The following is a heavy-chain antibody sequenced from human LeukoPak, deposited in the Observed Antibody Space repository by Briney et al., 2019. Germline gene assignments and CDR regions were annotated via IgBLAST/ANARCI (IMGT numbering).Heavy chain of an antibody. V-gene: IGHV3-30*04. J-gene: IGHJ3*02. CDR3: ARARCVVGACGAFDI. Sequence: GGPLTLSCVASGFHFSSYAMHWVRQAPGKGLEGGAVISAGGNDKHYTDSVKGRFTIDRDSSKNTLYLQMNSLRAEDTAVYYCARARCVVGACGAFDIWGQGTMATVSS. D-gene: IGHD1-26*01. CDR2: ISAGGNDK. CDR1: GFHFSSYA.